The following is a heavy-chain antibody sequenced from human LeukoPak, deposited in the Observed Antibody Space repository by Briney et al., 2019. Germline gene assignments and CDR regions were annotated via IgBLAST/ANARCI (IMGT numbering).Heavy chain of an antibody. V-gene: IGHV3-11*04. Sequence: GGSLRLSCAASGFTFSDYYMSWIRQAPGKGLEWISYISSSGSNIYYADSVKGRFTISRDNAKNSLYLQMNSLRAEDTAVYYCARVFYDILTGWNYYYMDVWGKGTTVTISS. CDR2: ISSSGSNI. CDR1: GFTFSDYY. J-gene: IGHJ6*03. CDR3: ARVFYDILTGWNYYYMDV. D-gene: IGHD3-9*01.